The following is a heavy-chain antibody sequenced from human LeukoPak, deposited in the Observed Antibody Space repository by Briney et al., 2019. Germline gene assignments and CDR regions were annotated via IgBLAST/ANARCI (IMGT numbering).Heavy chain of an antibody. J-gene: IGHJ4*02. V-gene: IGHV4-39*03. CDR1: VGSLSSSSYY. CDR2: IYYSGST. D-gene: IGHD3-16*02. Sequence: SETLSLTCTVSVGSLSSSSYYWGSIRQHPGKGMERIGCIYYSGSTYYNPFLKSRGTISVDTSKNQFSLNLKIVTLTDKDTDECSRDRRIANYFEYWGQGTLVTVSS. CDR3: SRDRRIANYFEY.